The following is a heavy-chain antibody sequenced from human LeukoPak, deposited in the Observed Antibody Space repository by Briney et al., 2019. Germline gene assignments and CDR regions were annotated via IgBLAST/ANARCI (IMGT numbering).Heavy chain of an antibody. CDR2: FDPEDGQT. D-gene: IGHD3-10*01. CDR3: ASEPEYYGLGSPFHY. V-gene: IGHV1-24*01. Sequence: ASVTVSYKVYGYTLTELSMHWVRQAPGKGLEWMGGFDPEDGQTIYAQKFQGRVTMTEDTSTDTAYMELSSLRSEDTAVYYCASEPEYYGLGSPFHYWGQGTLVTVSS. CDR1: GYTLTELS. J-gene: IGHJ4*02.